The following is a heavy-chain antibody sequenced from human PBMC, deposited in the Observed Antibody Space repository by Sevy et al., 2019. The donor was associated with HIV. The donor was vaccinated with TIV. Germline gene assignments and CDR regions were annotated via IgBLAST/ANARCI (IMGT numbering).Heavy chain of an antibody. CDR1: GLTLTTTG. CDR2: VTSDGTT. D-gene: IGHD3-16*01. CDR3: AGGDTTMITDLDY. V-gene: IGHV3-23*01. Sequence: GGCLRLSCAASGLTLTTTGMSWVRQAPGKGLEWVAGVTSDGTTYYADSVRDRFTVSRDNSKNTLYLQLNSLRADDTTAFYCAGGDTTMITDLDYWGQGTLVTVSS. J-gene: IGHJ4*02.